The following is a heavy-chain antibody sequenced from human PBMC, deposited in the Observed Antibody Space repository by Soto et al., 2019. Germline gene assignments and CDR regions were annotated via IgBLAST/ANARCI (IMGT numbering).Heavy chain of an antibody. CDR1: GFTFSRFA. CDR2: ISGSGRST. D-gene: IGHD3-10*01. J-gene: IGHJ6*02. Sequence: GGSLRLSCAASGFTFSRFAMSWVRQAPEKGLEWVTGISGSGRSTFYADSVKGRFTISRDDSKNTLYLQMNSLKTEDTAVYYCTTLYYGSGSYYWSPYYYGMDVWGQGTTVTVSS. CDR3: TTLYYGSGSYYWSPYYYGMDV. V-gene: IGHV3-23*01.